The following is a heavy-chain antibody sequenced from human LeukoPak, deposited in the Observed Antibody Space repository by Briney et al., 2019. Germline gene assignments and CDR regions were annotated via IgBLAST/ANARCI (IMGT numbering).Heavy chain of an antibody. J-gene: IGHJ4*02. D-gene: IGHD2/OR15-2a*01. V-gene: IGHV1-18*01. CDR2: ISGRNGNT. CDR1: GYSFTDYG. CDR3: ARDHALWSNCFDY. Sequence: ASVQVPCKASGYSFTDYGITWVRQAPGQGLEWMGWISGRNGNTNYSQRLQGRVTMTTDTSTSTAYMELRSLTSDDTAVYYCARDHALWSNCFDYWGQGTLVTVSS.